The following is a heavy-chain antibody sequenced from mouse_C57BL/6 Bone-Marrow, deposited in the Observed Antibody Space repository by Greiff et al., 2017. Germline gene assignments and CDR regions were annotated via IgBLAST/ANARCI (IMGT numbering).Heavy chain of an antibody. Sequence: EVQRVESGGGLVKPGGSLKLSCAASGFTFSDYGMHWVRQAPEKGLEWVAYISSGSSTIYYADTVKGRFTISRDNAKNTLFLQRTSLRSEDTAMYYCARWLLRWYFDVWGTGTTVTVSS. CDR1: GFTFSDYG. J-gene: IGHJ1*03. CDR2: ISSGSSTI. CDR3: ARWLLRWYFDV. D-gene: IGHD2-3*01. V-gene: IGHV5-17*01.